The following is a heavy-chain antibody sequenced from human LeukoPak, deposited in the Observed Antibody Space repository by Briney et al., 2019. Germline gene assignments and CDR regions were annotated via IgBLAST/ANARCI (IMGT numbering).Heavy chain of an antibody. D-gene: IGHD3-10*01. CDR2: IGAGGTFT. J-gene: IGHJ4*02. Sequence: GGTLRLSCTASGFTFSSYAMNWVRQAPGKGLEWVSGIGAGGTFTYYADSVKGRFTIFRDNSRNTLYLQMNSLRADDTAVYYCAKYYYGSGPYSHYFDYWGQGTLVTVSS. CDR3: AKYYYGSGPYSHYFDY. CDR1: GFTFSSYA. V-gene: IGHV3-23*01.